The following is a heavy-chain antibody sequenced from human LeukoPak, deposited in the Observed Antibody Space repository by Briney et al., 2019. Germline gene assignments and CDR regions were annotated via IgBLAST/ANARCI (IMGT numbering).Heavy chain of an antibody. CDR1: GFTFSSYS. CDR2: ISSSSSYI. J-gene: IGHJ4*02. CDR3: ARGMGITMIDY. V-gene: IGHV3-21*01. D-gene: IGHD3-22*01. Sequence: GGSLRLFCAASGFTFSSYSMNWVRQAPGKGLEWVSSISSSSSYIYYADSVKGRFTISRDNAKNSLYLQMNSLRAEDTAVYYCARGMGITMIDYWGQGTLVTVSS.